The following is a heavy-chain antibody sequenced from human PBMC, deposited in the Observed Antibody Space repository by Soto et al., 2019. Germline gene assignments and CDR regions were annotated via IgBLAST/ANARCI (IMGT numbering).Heavy chain of an antibody. J-gene: IGHJ5*02. V-gene: IGHV4-59*13. Sequence: SETLSLTCTISGGSFGTNYWSWIRQAPGKGLEWIGYTYHTGSTKYNPSLKRRATISVDTSKNQFSLTLNSAAAADTAVYYCATDSAGRGPFDPWGQGILVTVSS. CDR3: ATDSAGRGPFDP. CDR2: TYHTGST. D-gene: IGHD3-10*01. CDR1: GGSFGTNY.